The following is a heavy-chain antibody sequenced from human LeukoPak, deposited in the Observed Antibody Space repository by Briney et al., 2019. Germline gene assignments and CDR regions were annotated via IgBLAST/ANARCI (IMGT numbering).Heavy chain of an antibody. V-gene: IGHV1-24*01. J-gene: IGHJ3*02. Sequence: ASVKVSCKVSGNSLIYLSMHWVRQAPGKGLEWMGGFDPEDGETIYAQKFQGRVTMTEDTSTDTAYMELSSLRSEDTAVYYCATKYRDAFDIWGQGTMVTVSS. CDR1: GNSLIYLS. D-gene: IGHD3-16*02. CDR2: FDPEDGET. CDR3: ATKYRDAFDI.